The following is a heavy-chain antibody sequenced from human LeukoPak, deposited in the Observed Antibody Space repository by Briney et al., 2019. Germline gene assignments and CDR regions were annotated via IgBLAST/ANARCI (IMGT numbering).Heavy chain of an antibody. Sequence: SETLSLTCTVSGGSINGFHWGWVRQPPGKGLEYLGFISHTGNTNYSPSLKSRVTISIDTSKNHFSLELRSVTAADTAVYYCARTQYYYDSSGYQFDYWGQGTLVTVSS. J-gene: IGHJ4*02. CDR1: GGSINGFH. V-gene: IGHV4-59*08. CDR2: ISHTGNT. CDR3: ARTQYYYDSSGYQFDY. D-gene: IGHD3-22*01.